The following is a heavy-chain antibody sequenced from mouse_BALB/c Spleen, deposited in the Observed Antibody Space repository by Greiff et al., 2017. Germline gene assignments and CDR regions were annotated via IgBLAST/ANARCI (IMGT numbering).Heavy chain of an antibody. CDR3: ARVRDEYAMDY. CDR2: IWAGGST. CDR1: GFSLTSYG. J-gene: IGHJ4*01. V-gene: IGHV2-9*02. D-gene: IGHD3-3*01. Sequence: VQLQQSGPGLVAPSQSLSITCTVSGFSLTSYGVHWVRQPPGKGLEWLGVIWAGGSTNYNSALMSRLSISKDNSKSRVFLKMNSLQTDDTAMYYCARVRDEYAMDYWGQGTSVTVSS.